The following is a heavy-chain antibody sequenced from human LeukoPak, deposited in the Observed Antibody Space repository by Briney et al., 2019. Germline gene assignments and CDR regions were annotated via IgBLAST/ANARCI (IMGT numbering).Heavy chain of an antibody. Sequence: SETLSLTCTVSGGSISSGGYYWSWIRQHPGKGLEWIGYIYYSGSTYYNPSLKSRVTISVDTSKNQFSLKLSSATAADTAVYYCARSAAAGTRSFDYWGQGTLVTVSS. CDR3: ARSAAAGTRSFDY. J-gene: IGHJ4*02. CDR1: GGSISSGGYY. V-gene: IGHV4-31*03. CDR2: IYYSGST. D-gene: IGHD6-13*01.